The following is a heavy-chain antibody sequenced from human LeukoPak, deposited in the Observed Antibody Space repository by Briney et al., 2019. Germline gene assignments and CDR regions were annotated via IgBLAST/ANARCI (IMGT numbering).Heavy chain of an antibody. D-gene: IGHD2/OR15-2a*01. Sequence: GGSLRLSCAASGFTFSSYGMHWVRQAPGKGLEWVAFMRYDGTNQYYADSVRGRFTISRDNSKNTLYMQMNSLRAEDTAVYYCAKGYDYFLDYWGQGTLVTVSS. CDR1: GFTFSSYG. V-gene: IGHV3-30*02. CDR3: AKGYDYFLDY. J-gene: IGHJ4*02. CDR2: MRYDGTNQ.